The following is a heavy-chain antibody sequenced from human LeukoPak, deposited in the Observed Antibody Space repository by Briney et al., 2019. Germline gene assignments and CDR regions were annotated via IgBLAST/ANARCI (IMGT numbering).Heavy chain of an antibody. CDR2: IYYSGST. CDR1: GGSISSGDYY. CDR3: AREYCSSFQGCLDY. J-gene: IGHJ4*02. Sequence: SETLSLTCTVSGGSISSGDYYWSWIRQPPGKGLEWIGFIYYSGSTYYNPSLKSRVTISVDTSKNQFSLKLSSVTAADTAVYYCAREYCSSFQGCLDYWGQGTLVTVSS. D-gene: IGHD2-2*01. V-gene: IGHV4-30-4*08.